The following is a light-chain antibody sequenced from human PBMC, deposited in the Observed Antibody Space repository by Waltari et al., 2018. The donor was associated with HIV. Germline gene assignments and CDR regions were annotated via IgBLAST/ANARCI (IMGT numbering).Light chain of an antibody. CDR3: QQYDNLPPYT. CDR2: DAS. Sequence: DIQMTQSPSSLSASVGDRVTITCQASQDITNYLNWYPQKPGKAPKLLIYDASNLEIGVPSRFSGSGSGTDFTFTISSLQPEDIATYYCQQYDNLPPYTFGQGTKLEIK. CDR1: QDITNY. J-gene: IGKJ2*01. V-gene: IGKV1-33*01.